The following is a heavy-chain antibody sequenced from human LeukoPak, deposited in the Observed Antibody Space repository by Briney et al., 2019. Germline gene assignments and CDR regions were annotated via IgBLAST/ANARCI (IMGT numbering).Heavy chain of an antibody. V-gene: IGHV4-39*07. CDR2: IYYSGST. J-gene: IGHJ4*02. D-gene: IGHD6-6*01. CDR1: GGSISSSSYY. CDR3: ARGVEYSSSSGLGY. Sequence: PSETLSPTCTVSGGSISSSSYYWGWIRQPPGKGLEWIGSIYYSGSTYYNPSLKSRVTISVDTSKNQFSLKLSSVTAADTAVYYCARGVEYSSSSGLGYWGQGTLVTVSS.